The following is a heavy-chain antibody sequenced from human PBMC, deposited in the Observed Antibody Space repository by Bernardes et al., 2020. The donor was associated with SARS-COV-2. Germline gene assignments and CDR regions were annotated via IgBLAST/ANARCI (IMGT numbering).Heavy chain of an antibody. CDR1: GVSISGSY. V-gene: IGHV4-59*01. Sequence: SETLSLTCTVSGVSISGSYWSWIRQTPGKGLEWIGYSSNIGSYNYNPSLKSRVTISVDTSKTQFSLKLTSVTAADTAVYYCARLPGWGVGARSLDSWGQGTLVTVSS. CDR2: SSNIGSY. J-gene: IGHJ4*02. CDR3: ARLPGWGVGARSLDS. D-gene: IGHD1-26*01.